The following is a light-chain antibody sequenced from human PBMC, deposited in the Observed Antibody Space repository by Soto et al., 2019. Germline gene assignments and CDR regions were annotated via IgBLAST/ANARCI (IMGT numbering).Light chain of an antibody. CDR2: GAS. Sequence: IVLTQSPGTLSLSPGERATLSCRASQSVSSSYLAWYQQKPGQAPRLLIYGASGRATGIPDRFSGSGSGTDFTLTISRLEPEDFAVYYCQQYGTSPPGTFGQGTKVEIK. J-gene: IGKJ1*01. CDR1: QSVSSSY. V-gene: IGKV3-20*01. CDR3: QQYGTSPPGT.